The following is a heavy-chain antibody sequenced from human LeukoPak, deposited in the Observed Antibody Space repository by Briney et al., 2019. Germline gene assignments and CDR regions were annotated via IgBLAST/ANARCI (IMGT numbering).Heavy chain of an antibody. Sequence: SVKVSCKASGGTFSSYAISWVRLAPGQGLEWMGGIIPIFGTANYAQKFQGRVTITADESTSTAYMELSSLRSEDTAVYYCARMGRVLHGVYYYYYYMDVWGKGTTVTVSS. J-gene: IGHJ6*03. CDR2: IIPIFGTA. D-gene: IGHD3-10*01. V-gene: IGHV1-69*13. CDR1: GGTFSSYA. CDR3: ARMGRVLHGVYYYYYYMDV.